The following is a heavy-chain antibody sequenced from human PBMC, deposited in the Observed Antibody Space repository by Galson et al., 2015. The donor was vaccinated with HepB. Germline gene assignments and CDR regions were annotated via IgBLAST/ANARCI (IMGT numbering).Heavy chain of an antibody. CDR1: GFTFSSYA. CDR3: AKGLEGLGIGYYYYMDV. V-gene: IGHV3-23*01. D-gene: IGHD7-27*01. J-gene: IGHJ6*03. CDR2: ISGSGGST. Sequence: SLRLSCAASGFTFSSYAMSWVRQAPGKGLEWVSAISGSGGSTYYADSVKGRFTISRDNSKNTLYLQMNSLRAEDTAVYYCAKGLEGLGIGYYYYMDVWGKGTTVTVSS.